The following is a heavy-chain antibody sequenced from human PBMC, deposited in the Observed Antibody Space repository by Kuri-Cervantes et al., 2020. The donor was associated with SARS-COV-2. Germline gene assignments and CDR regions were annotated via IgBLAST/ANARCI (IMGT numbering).Heavy chain of an antibody. V-gene: IGHV4-59*12. CDR1: GGSISSYY. J-gene: IGHJ3*02. CDR3: ARDLYMRRLDAFDI. CDR2: IYYSGST. Sequence: GSLRLSCTVSGGSISSYYWSWIRQPPGKGLEWIGYIYYSGSTNYNPSLKSRVTISVDTSKNQFSLKLSSVTAADTAVYYCARDLYMRRLDAFDIWGQGTMVTVSS. D-gene: IGHD1-1*01.